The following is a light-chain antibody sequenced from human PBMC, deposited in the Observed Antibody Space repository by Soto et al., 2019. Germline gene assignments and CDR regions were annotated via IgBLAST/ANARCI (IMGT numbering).Light chain of an antibody. CDR1: QSVSSN. CDR3: QQFNNWPLT. V-gene: IGKV3-15*01. Sequence: EIVMTQSPATLSVSPGERATLSCRASQSVSSNLVWYQQKPGQAPRLLIYDASTRATGVPARFSGSGSGAEFTLTISSLQSEDFAVYYCQQFNNWPLTFGGGTRLEI. J-gene: IGKJ5*01. CDR2: DAS.